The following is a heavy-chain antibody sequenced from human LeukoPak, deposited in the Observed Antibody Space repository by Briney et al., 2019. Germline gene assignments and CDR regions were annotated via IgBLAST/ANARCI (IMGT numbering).Heavy chain of an antibody. CDR2: IKQDGSEK. D-gene: IGHD3-3*01. Sequence: PGGSLRLSCAASGFTFSSYWMSWVRQAPGKGLEWVANIKQDGSEKYYVGSVKGRFTISRDNAKNSLYLQINSLRAEDTAVYYCARVHHDFWSGYSLSDWFDPWGQGTLVTVSS. CDR1: GFTFSSYW. CDR3: ARVHHDFWSGYSLSDWFDP. V-gene: IGHV3-7*01. J-gene: IGHJ5*02.